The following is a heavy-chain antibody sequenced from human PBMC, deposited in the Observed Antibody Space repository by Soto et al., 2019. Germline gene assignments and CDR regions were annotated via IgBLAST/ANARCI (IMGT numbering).Heavy chain of an antibody. CDR2: IYHSGST. V-gene: IGHV4-30-2*01. CDR1: GGSISSGGYS. J-gene: IGHJ4*02. D-gene: IGHD3-10*01. Sequence: SETLSLTCAVSGGSISSGGYSWSWIRQPPGKGLEWIGYIYHSGSTYYNPSLKSRVTISVDTSKNQFSLRLSSVTAAATAVYYYANGEIHAPIDSRAQRTLLPVSS. CDR3: ANGEIHAPIDS.